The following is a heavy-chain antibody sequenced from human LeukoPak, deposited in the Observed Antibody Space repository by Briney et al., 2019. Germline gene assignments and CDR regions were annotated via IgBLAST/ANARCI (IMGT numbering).Heavy chain of an antibody. D-gene: IGHD4-17*01. CDR3: AKIPSYYGDYPRYRY. V-gene: IGHV3-23*01. J-gene: IGHJ4*02. CDR1: GFTFSSYA. CDR2: ISGSGGST. Sequence: PGGSLRLSCAASGFTFSSYAMSWVRQAPGKGLEWVSAISGSGGSTYYADSVKGRFTISRDNSKNTLYLQMNSLRAEDTAAYYCAKIPSYYGDYPRYRYWGQGTLVTVSS.